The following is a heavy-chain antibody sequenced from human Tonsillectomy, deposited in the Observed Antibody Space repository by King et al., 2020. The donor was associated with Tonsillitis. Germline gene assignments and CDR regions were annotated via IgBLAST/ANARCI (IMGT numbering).Heavy chain of an antibody. CDR1: GFTFSNYA. J-gene: IGHJ4*02. V-gene: IGHV3-30-3*01. Sequence: VQLVESGGGVVQPGRSLRLSCLASGFTFSNYAMHWVRQAPGKGLEWVAIISYAGSDKYYADSVKGRFTISRDNSNNMLYLQMNSLRVGDTAVYYCAIGDYYDSNAYYCFDDWGQGTLVTVSS. CDR2: ISYAGSDK. D-gene: IGHD3-22*01. CDR3: AIGDYYDSNAYYCFDD.